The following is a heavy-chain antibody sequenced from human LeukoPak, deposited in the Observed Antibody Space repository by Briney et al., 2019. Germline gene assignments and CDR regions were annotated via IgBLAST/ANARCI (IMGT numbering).Heavy chain of an antibody. J-gene: IGHJ5*02. CDR2: XIPILGIA. Sequence: MXRXIPILGIANYAQKFQGRVTITADKSTSTAYMELSSLRSEDTAVYYCASGYYDFWSGYGLGAWGQGTPVTVSS. D-gene: IGHD3-3*01. V-gene: IGHV1-69*02. CDR3: ASGYYDFWSGYGLGA.